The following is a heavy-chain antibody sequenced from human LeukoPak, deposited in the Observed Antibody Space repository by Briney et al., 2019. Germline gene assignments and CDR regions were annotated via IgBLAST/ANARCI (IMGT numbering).Heavy chain of an antibody. CDR3: ARDGAGFDT. CDR1: GFTFNDYY. Sequence: PGGSLRLSCAASGFTFNDYYMSWIRQAPGKGLEWLSYINIGGTNTHYADSVKGRFTISRDNAEKSLYLEMNNLRAEDTAVYYCARDGAGFDTWGQGVLVTVSS. V-gene: IGHV3-11*01. J-gene: IGHJ5*02. CDR2: INIGGTNT.